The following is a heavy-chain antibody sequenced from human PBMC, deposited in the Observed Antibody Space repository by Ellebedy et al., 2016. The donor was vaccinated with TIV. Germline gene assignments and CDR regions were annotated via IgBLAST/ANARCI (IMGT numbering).Heavy chain of an antibody. CDR3: TREGNPRNSAY. CDR2: IKSKANSYAT. CDR1: GFTFSVSA. D-gene: IGHD4-23*01. V-gene: IGHV3-73*01. Sequence: GGSLRLXCAASGFTFSVSAMHWVRQASGKGLEWLGRIKSKANSYATAYVASLKGRFTISRDDSKNTAYLQMNSLKTEDTAVYYCTREGNPRNSAYWGQGTLVTVSS. J-gene: IGHJ4*02.